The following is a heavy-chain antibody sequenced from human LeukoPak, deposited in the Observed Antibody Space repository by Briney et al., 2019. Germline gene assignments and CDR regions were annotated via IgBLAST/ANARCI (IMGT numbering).Heavy chain of an antibody. D-gene: IGHD1-26*01. CDR3: ARDKIVGATYFDY. CDR2: IKQEGSEK. V-gene: IGHV3-7*01. J-gene: IGHJ4*02. Sequence: GGSLRLSCAASGFTFSSYWMSWVRQAPGKGLEWVANIKQEGSEKYYVDSVKGRFTISRDNAKNSLYLQMNSLRAEDTAVYYCARDKIVGATYFDYWGQGTLVTVSS. CDR1: GFTFSSYW.